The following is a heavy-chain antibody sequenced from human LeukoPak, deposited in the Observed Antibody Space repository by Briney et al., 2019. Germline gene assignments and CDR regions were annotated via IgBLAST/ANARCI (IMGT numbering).Heavy chain of an antibody. Sequence: PGGSLRLSCAASGFTFSSYGMHWVRQAPGKGLVGVSRINSDGRSTNYADSVKGRFTISRDNAKNTLYLQMNSLRAEDTAVYCCARGLFLSGYLDAFDIWGQGTVVTVSS. CDR3: ARGLFLSGYLDAFDI. CDR1: GFTFSSYG. D-gene: IGHD3-22*01. J-gene: IGHJ3*02. CDR2: INSDGRST. V-gene: IGHV3-74*01.